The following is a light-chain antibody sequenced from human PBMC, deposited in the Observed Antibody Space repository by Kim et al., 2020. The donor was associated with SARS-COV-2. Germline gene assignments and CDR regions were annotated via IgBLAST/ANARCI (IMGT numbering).Light chain of an antibody. CDR1: QSVGSN. CDR2: GAS. J-gene: IGKJ2*01. CDR3: QQYDNWPPYT. V-gene: IGKV3-15*01. Sequence: VSPGERATLSCWASQSVGSNLAWYQQKPGQTPRLLIYGASTRATGIPARFSGSGSGTKFTLTISSLQSEDFAVYYCQQYDNWPPYTFGQGTKLEI.